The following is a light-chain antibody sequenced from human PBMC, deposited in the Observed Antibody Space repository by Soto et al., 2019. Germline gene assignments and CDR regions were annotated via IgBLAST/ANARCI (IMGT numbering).Light chain of an antibody. CDR3: QQYNTWPPFT. CDR1: QSVSSN. Sequence: EIVMTQSPATLSVSPGERATLSCRASQSVSSNLAWYQQKPGQAPRLLIYGASTRATGIPARFSGSGSGTEFTLTISSMQSEDFAVYYCQQYNTWPPFTFGAGTKVEIK. CDR2: GAS. J-gene: IGKJ4*01. V-gene: IGKV3-15*01.